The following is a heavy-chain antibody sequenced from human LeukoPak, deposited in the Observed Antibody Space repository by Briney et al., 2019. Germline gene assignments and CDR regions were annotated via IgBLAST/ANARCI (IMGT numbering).Heavy chain of an antibody. Sequence: SETLSLTCTVSGDSLSSSYWSWVRQPAGKGLEWIGRIYTSGYTNYNPSLKSRVTMSVDTSKNQFSLKLSSVTAADTAVYYCARGPVWRRLLLSVSRRGGYFDYWGQGILVTVSS. CDR1: GDSLSSSY. CDR3: ARGPVWRRLLLSVSRRGGYFDY. CDR2: IYTSGYT. J-gene: IGHJ4*02. D-gene: IGHD2-15*01. V-gene: IGHV4-4*07.